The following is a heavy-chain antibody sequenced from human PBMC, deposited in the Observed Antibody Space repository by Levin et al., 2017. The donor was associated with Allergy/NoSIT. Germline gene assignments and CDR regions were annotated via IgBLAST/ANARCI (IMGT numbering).Heavy chain of an antibody. D-gene: IGHD3-3*01. V-gene: IGHV1-3*01. CDR3: ARDGGRRITIFGVASVGFDP. CDR1: GYTFTSYA. J-gene: IGHJ5*02. Sequence: ASVKVSCKASGYTFTSYAMHWVRQAPGQRLEWMGWINAGNGNTKYSQKFQGRVTITRDTSPSTAYMELSSLRSEDTAVYYCARDGGRRITIFGVASVGFDPWGQGTLVTVSS. CDR2: INAGNGNT.